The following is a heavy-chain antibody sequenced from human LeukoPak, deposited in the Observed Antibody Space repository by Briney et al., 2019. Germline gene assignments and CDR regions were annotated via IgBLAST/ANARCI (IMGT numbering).Heavy chain of an antibody. CDR2: ISSSSSYM. D-gene: IGHD3-16*02. CDR1: GFTFSSYT. J-gene: IGHJ4*02. V-gene: IGHV3-21*01. CDR3: ARAPGYHYVDY. Sequence: KAGGSLKLSCAASGFTFSSYTMNWVRQAPGQGLEWVSSISSSSSYMYYADSVKGRFTISRDNAKNSLDLQMNSLRAEDTAVYYCARAPGYHYVDYWGQGTLVTVSS.